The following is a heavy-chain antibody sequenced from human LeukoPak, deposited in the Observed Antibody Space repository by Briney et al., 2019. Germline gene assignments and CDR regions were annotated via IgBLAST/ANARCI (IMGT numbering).Heavy chain of an antibody. V-gene: IGHV1-18*01. CDR3: ARTYYYDSSGYYYGHWFDP. J-gene: IGHJ5*02. CDR1: RYTFTNFG. CDR2: ISAYNGNT. Sequence: ASVKVSCKASRYTFTNFGISWVRQAPGQGLEWMGWISAYNGNTNYAQELQGRVTMTTDTSTSTAYMELRSLRSDDTAVYYCARTYYYDSSGYYYGHWFDPWGQGTLVTVSS. D-gene: IGHD3-22*01.